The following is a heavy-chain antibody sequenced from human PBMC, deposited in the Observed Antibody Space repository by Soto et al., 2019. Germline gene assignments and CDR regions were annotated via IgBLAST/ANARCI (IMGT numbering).Heavy chain of an antibody. J-gene: IGHJ6*02. CDR3: ARGWLVTYYYYGMDV. V-gene: IGHV1-8*01. D-gene: IGHD4-4*01. CDR1: GYTFTSYD. Sequence: QVQLVQSGAEVKKPGASVKVSCKASGYTFTSYDINWVRQATGQGLEGMGWMNPNSGNTGYAQEFQGRVTMTRNTSISTAYMELSSLRSEDTAVYYCARGWLVTYYYYGMDVWGQGTTVTVSS. CDR2: MNPNSGNT.